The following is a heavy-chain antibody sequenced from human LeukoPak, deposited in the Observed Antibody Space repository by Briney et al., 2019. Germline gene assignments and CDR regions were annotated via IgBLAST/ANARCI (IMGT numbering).Heavy chain of an antibody. CDR2: IYHSGTS. D-gene: IGHD3-10*01. Sequence: SETLSLTCTVSGDSISSYFWTWIRQPPGKGLEWIGFIYHSGTSSYNPSLKSRLTMSVDTSKNQFSLKLSSVTAADTAVYYCAREVRFSMVRGEIDCWGQGTLVTVSS. J-gene: IGHJ4*02. CDR1: GDSISSYF. CDR3: AREVRFSMVRGEIDC. V-gene: IGHV4-59*12.